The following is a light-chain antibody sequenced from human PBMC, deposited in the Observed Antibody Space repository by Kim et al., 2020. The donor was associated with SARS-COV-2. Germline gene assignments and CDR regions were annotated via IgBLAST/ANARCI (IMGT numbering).Light chain of an antibody. Sequence: EIVMTQSPATLSVSPGERATLSCRASQSVGSKLAWYQQRPGQAPRLLIYDASTRATGIPASFSGSGSGTDFTLTISSLQSADFAVYYCQQYNNWPRTSGQGTKVDIK. J-gene: IGKJ1*01. CDR2: DAS. V-gene: IGKV3-15*01. CDR3: QQYNNWPRT. CDR1: QSVGSK.